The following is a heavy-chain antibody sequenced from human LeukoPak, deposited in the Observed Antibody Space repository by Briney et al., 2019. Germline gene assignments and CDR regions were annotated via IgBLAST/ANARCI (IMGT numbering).Heavy chain of an antibody. V-gene: IGHV3-7*01. D-gene: IGHD6-13*01. J-gene: IGHJ6*03. CDR2: MNQDGSEK. CDR3: ARDGRPYSSSWYVYYYYMDV. Sequence: GGSLRLSCAASGFTFSTYWMSWVRQAPGKGLEWVANMNQDGSEKYYVDSVKGRFTISRDNSKNTLYLQMNSLRAEDTAVYYCARDGRPYSSSWYVYYYYMDVWGKGTTVTVSS. CDR1: GFTFSTYW.